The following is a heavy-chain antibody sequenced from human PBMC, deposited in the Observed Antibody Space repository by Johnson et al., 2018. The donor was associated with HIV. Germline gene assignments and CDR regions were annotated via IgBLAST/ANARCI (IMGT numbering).Heavy chain of an antibody. CDR2: ISGSGGST. V-gene: IGHV3-23*04. D-gene: IGHD6-6*01. Sequence: VQLVESGGGLVQPGGSLSLSCAASGFTFSSYAMSWVRQAPGKGLEWVSAISGSGGSTYYADSVTCRFTISRDNSKNTLYLQMNSLRAEDTAVYYCATAARLFDAFDIWGQGTMVTVSS. CDR1: GFTFSSYA. CDR3: ATAARLFDAFDI. J-gene: IGHJ3*02.